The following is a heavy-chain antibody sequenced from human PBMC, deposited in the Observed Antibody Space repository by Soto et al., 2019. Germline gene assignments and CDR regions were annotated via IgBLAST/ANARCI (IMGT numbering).Heavy chain of an antibody. Sequence: GGSLRLSCAASGFTFSSYSMNWVRQAPGKGLEWVSYISSSSSTIYYADSVKGRFTISKDDAKNSLYLQMNSLRDEDTAVYYCARDITIFLIGGMDVWGQGTTVTVSS. CDR2: ISSSSSTI. CDR1: GFTFSSYS. V-gene: IGHV3-48*02. D-gene: IGHD3-9*01. CDR3: ARDITIFLIGGMDV. J-gene: IGHJ6*02.